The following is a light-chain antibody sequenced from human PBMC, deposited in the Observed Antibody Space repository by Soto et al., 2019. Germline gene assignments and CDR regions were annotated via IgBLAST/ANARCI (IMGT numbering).Light chain of an antibody. CDR1: KSVNSN. CDR2: GAS. Sequence: DIEMTQSTATLSVSPGDRATLSCRARKSVNSNLAWHQQKPGQAPRLLIYGASNRATGIPDRFSGSGSGTDFTLTISRLEPEDFAVYYCQQYGSSGTFGQGTKVDIK. J-gene: IGKJ1*01. CDR3: QQYGSSGT. V-gene: IGKV3-20*01.